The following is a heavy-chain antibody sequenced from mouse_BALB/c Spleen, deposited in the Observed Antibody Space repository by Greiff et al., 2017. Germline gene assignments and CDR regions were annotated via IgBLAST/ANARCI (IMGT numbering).Heavy chain of an antibody. CDR1: GYTFTSYY. V-gene: IGHV1S56*01. J-gene: IGHJ4*01. CDR3: ARLGYDYEGDYYAMDY. Sequence: QVQLKESGPELVKPGASVRISCKASGYTFTSYYIHWVKQRPGQGLEWIGWIYPGNVNTKYNEKFKGKATLTADKSSSTAYMQLSSLTSEDSAVYFCARLGYDYEGDYYAMDYWGQGTSVTVSS. D-gene: IGHD2-4*01. CDR2: IYPGNVNT.